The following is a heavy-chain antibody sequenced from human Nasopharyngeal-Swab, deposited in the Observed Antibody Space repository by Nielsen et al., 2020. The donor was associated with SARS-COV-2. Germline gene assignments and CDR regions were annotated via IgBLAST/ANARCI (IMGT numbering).Heavy chain of an antibody. CDR2: ISYDGSNK. V-gene: IGHV3-30-3*01. J-gene: IGHJ6*02. CDR3: ARDRGIAVAGNYYYYGMDV. Sequence: GETLKISCAASGFTFSSYAMHWVRQAPGKGLEWVAVISYDGSNKYYADSVKGRFTISRDNSKNTLYLQMNSLRAEDTAAYYCARDRGIAVAGNYYYYGMDVWGQGTTVTVSS. CDR1: GFTFSSYA. D-gene: IGHD6-19*01.